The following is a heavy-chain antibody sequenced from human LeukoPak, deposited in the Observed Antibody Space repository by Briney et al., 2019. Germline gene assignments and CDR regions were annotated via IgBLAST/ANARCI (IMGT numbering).Heavy chain of an antibody. Sequence: GASVKVSCKASGYTFTNYYMHWVRQAPGQGLEWMGIINPNGGSASYAQKFQGRVTVTSDTSTSTVYIKLSSLRSEDTAVYYCARVTSSSWYNCFDYWGQGTLVTVSS. CDR3: ARVTSSSWYNCFDY. CDR2: INPNGGSA. D-gene: IGHD6-13*01. J-gene: IGHJ4*02. CDR1: GYTFTNYY. V-gene: IGHV1-46*01.